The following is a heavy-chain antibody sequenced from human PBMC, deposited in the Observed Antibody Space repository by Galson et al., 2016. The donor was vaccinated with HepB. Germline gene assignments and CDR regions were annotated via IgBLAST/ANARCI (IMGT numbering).Heavy chain of an antibody. J-gene: IGHJ5*02. V-gene: IGHV3-66*01. Sequence: SLRLSCAASGFTVSNNYMRWVRQAPGKGLEWVSLIYSGGSTYYADSVKGRFTISRDSSKNTLYLQMNSLRAEDTAVYYCARNRHCSGGSCYGAWGQGTLVTFSS. CDR2: IYSGGST. CDR1: GFTVSNNY. CDR3: ARNRHCSGGSCYGA. D-gene: IGHD2-15*01.